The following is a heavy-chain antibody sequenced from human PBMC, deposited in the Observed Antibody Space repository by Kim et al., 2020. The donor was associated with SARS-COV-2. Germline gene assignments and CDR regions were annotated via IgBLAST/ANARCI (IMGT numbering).Heavy chain of an antibody. CDR3: ARDSDFWSGYYGADY. Sequence: DSVKGRFTISRDNSKNTLYLQMNSLRAEDMAVYYCARDSDFWSGYYGADYWGQGTLVTVSS. D-gene: IGHD3-3*01. V-gene: IGHV3-53*01. J-gene: IGHJ4*02.